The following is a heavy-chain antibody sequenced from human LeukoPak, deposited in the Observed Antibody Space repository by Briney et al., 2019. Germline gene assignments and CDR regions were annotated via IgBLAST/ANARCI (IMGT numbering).Heavy chain of an antibody. J-gene: IGHJ4*02. CDR3: ARGSDSSGSYFDY. Sequence: GGSLRLSCAASGFTFSNYGMHWVRQAPGKGLEWVAIISYDGSNTYYADSVKGRFTISRDNSKNTLYLQMNSLRAEDTAVYYCARGSDSSGSYFDYWGQGTLVTVSS. V-gene: IGHV3-30*03. CDR2: ISYDGSNT. CDR1: GFTFSNYG. D-gene: IGHD3-22*01.